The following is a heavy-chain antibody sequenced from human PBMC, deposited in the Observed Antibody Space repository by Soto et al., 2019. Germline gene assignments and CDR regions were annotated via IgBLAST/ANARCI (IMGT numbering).Heavy chain of an antibody. Sequence: ASVKVSCKASGYTFTSYGITWVRQAPGQGLEWMAWINPYNGNTKYAEKFLGRVTVTTDTSTATAYMEVRSLTSDDTAVFYCARVGVGLAAPRVWPYWGREPRSPSPQ. V-gene: IGHV1-18*01. CDR2: INPYNGNT. D-gene: IGHD6-13*01. CDR1: GYTFTSYG. J-gene: IGHJ4*02. CDR3: ARVGVGLAAPRVWPY.